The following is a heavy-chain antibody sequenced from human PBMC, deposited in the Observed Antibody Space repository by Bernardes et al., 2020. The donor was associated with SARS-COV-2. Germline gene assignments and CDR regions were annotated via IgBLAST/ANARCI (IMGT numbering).Heavy chain of an antibody. V-gene: IGHV3-7*01. D-gene: IGHD2-2*01. Sequence: GGSLRLSCAVSGFTFSRYCVSWVRQAPGKGLEWVDNVNQDGSDKYYVDSVKGRFTISRDNAENSLYLQMNNLKAEDTAVYYCARERGALSTGGSFYHGMYVWCQGTTVTVSS. CDR2: VNQDGSDK. J-gene: IGHJ6*02. CDR3: ARERGALSTGGSFYHGMYV. CDR1: GFTFSRYC.